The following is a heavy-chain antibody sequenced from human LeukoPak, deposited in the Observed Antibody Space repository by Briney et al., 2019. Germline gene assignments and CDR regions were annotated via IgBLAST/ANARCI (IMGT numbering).Heavy chain of an antibody. Sequence: PGGSLRLSCAASGFTFSTYAMTWVRQAPGKGLEWVSAVTGSGSNTYYADSVKGRFTISRDNSKNTLYLQMNSLRADDSAIYYSAKVIPATGTGYWGQGTLVTVSS. CDR3: AKVIPATGTGY. D-gene: IGHD6-13*01. CDR2: VTGSGSNT. J-gene: IGHJ4*02. V-gene: IGHV3-23*01. CDR1: GFTFSTYA.